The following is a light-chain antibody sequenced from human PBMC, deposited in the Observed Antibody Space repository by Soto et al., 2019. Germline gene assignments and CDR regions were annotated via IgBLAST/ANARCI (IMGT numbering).Light chain of an antibody. CDR2: GAS. Sequence: EIVLTQSPGTLSLSPGERATISCRASQSVSSSYLAWYQQKPGQAPRLLIYGASSRATGIPDRFGGSGSGTDFTLTISRLEPEDFAVYYCQQYGSSPTTCGQGTKV. J-gene: IGKJ1*01. CDR3: QQYGSSPTT. V-gene: IGKV3-20*01. CDR1: QSVSSSY.